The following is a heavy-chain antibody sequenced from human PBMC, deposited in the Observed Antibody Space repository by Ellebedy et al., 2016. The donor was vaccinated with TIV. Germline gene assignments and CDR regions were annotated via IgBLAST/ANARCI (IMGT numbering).Heavy chain of an antibody. D-gene: IGHD3-10*01. CDR1: GGXXSSFX. CDR3: ARSYYYGSGSYYTPNWFDP. CDR2: IYYSGST. Sequence: MPSETLSLTCTVSGGXXSSFXCSWIXPPPGNXLEWIGYIYYSGSTNYNPSLKSRVTISVDTSKNQFSLKLSSVTAADTAVYYCARSYYYGSGSYYTPNWFDPWGQGTLVTVSS. J-gene: IGHJ5*02. V-gene: IGHV4-59*01.